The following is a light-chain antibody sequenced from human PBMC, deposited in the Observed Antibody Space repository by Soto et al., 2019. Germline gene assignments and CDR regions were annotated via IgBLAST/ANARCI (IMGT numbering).Light chain of an antibody. CDR3: QQYSSNSQWA. V-gene: IGKV1-5*01. CDR1: QSISSW. Sequence: DIPMTQSPSTLSASVGDRVTITCRASQSISSWLAWYQQKPGKAPKLLIYDASSLESGVPSRFSGSGSGTEFTLTISSLQPDDFATYYCQQYSSNSQWASGPGTKVEIK. CDR2: DAS. J-gene: IGKJ1*01.